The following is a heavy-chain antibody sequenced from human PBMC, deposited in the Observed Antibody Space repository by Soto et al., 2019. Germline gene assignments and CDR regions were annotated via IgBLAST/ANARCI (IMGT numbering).Heavy chain of an antibody. Sequence: QVQLVQSGAEVKKPGASVKVSCKASGYTFTSYGISWVRQAPGQGLEWMGWISAYNGNTNYAQKLQGRVTITTDTSTSTAYMELRILRSDDTAVYYCAREGVGATITYYFVYWGQGTRVTVSS. V-gene: IGHV1-18*01. CDR1: GYTFTSYG. J-gene: IGHJ4*02. CDR3: AREGVGATITYYFVY. D-gene: IGHD5-12*01. CDR2: ISAYNGNT.